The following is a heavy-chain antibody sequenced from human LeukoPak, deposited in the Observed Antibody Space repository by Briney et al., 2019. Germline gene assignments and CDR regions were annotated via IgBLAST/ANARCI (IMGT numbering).Heavy chain of an antibody. Sequence: GASVKVSCKASGYTFTSYAMHWVRQAPGRRLEWMGWINAGNGNTKYSQKFQGRVTITRDTSASTAYMELSSLRSEDTAVYYCARQDTAMVNFDYWGQGTLVTVSS. CDR2: INAGNGNT. J-gene: IGHJ4*02. D-gene: IGHD5-18*01. CDR3: ARQDTAMVNFDY. V-gene: IGHV1-3*01. CDR1: GYTFTSYA.